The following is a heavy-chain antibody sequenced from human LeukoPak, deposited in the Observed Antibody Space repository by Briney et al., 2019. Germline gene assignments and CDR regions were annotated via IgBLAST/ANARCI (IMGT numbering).Heavy chain of an antibody. CDR2: IYPVDSDN. D-gene: IGHD5-18*01. CDR1: GYSFTSYW. CDR3: ARHEEGGYSYPIDN. V-gene: IGHV5-51*01. Sequence: GASLNISCKACGYSFTSYWIGWLRQMRGKGLEWMGIIYPVDSDNSYSPSFRGQVTISADNSISTAYLQWSSLKASDTAMYDGARHEEGGYSYPIDNWGQGTLVTVSS. J-gene: IGHJ4*02.